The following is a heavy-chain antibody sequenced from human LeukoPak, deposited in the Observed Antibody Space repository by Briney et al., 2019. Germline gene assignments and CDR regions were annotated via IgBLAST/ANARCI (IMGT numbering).Heavy chain of an antibody. J-gene: IGHJ4*02. CDR1: GFTFSSYG. V-gene: IGHV3-30*03. Sequence: GGSLRLSCAASGFTFSSYGMHWVRQAPGKGLEWVALISFDGTNKFYADSVKGRFTISRDNSKNTLYLQMNSLRAEDTAVYYCARDLDSYGSYWGQGTPVTVSS. CDR3: ARDLDSYGSY. CDR2: ISFDGTNK. D-gene: IGHD5-18*01.